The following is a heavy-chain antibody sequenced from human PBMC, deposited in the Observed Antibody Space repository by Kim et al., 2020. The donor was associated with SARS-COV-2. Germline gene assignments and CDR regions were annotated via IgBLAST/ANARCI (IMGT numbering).Heavy chain of an antibody. CDR1: GYTFTSYA. D-gene: IGHD2-8*02. Sequence: SVKVSCKASGYTFTSYAMHWVRQAPGQRLEWMGWINAGNGNTKYSQKFQGRVTITRDTSASTAYMELSSLRSEDTAVYYCARRAAWSGWYFDLWGRGTLVTVSS. CDR2: INAGNGNT. V-gene: IGHV1-3*01. J-gene: IGHJ2*01. CDR3: ARRAAWSGWYFDL.